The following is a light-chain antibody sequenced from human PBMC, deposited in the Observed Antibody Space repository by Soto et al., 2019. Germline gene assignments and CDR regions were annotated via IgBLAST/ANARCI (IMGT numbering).Light chain of an antibody. V-gene: IGKV3-20*01. Sequence: EIVLTQAPGTLSLSPGERATLSCRASQSVSSSYLAGYQQKPGQAPRLLIYVASSRATGIPDRFSGSGSGTDFPLTISRLEPEDLAVYYCQQYGSSPWTFGQGTKREIK. J-gene: IGKJ2*01. CDR3: QQYGSSPWT. CDR1: QSVSSSY. CDR2: VAS.